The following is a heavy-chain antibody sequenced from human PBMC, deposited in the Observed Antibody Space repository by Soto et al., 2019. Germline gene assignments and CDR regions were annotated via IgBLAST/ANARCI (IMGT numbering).Heavy chain of an antibody. CDR2: MNPNSGNT. D-gene: IGHD1-1*01. V-gene: IGHV1-8*01. Sequence: QVQLVQSGAEVKKPGASVKVSCNASGYTFSSYDINWVRQATGQGLEWMGWMNPNSGNTGYAQKVQSRVTMTRDTSITTAYMALSSLRSEDTAVYYCARGKSLENWGQGTLVTVSS. J-gene: IGHJ4*02. CDR3: ARGKSLEN. CDR1: GYTFSSYD.